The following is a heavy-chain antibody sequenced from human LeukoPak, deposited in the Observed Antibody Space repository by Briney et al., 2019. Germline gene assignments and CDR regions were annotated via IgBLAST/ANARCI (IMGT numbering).Heavy chain of an antibody. J-gene: IGHJ4*02. D-gene: IGHD5-12*01. CDR3: ARPSRAWLRLGYYFDY. CDR2: ITGSSTYI. V-gene: IGHV3-21*01. CDR1: GFTFSNYD. Sequence: GGSLRLSCAASGFTFSNYDMNWVRQAPGKGLEWVSSITGSSTYIYYADSVKGRFTISRDNAKNPLYLQMNSLRAEDTAVYYCARPSRAWLRLGYYFDYWGQGTLVTVSS.